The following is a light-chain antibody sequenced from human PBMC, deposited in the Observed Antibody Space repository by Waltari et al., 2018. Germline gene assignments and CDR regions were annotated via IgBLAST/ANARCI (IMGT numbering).Light chain of an antibody. J-gene: IGKJ4*01. Sequence: DIVMTQSPDSLAVSLGERATIHCKSSQSVLYTTNNKNYLAWYQQKPGQPPKLLIYWASTRESGVPDRFSGSGSGTNFTLTISSLQAEDVAVYYCQQYNSPPQTFGGGTKVEIK. CDR2: WAS. V-gene: IGKV4-1*01. CDR1: QSVLYTTNNKNY. CDR3: QQYNSPPQT.